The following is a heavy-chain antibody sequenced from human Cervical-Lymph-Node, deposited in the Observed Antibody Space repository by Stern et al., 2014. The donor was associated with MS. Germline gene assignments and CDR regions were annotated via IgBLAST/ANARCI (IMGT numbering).Heavy chain of an antibody. V-gene: IGHV5-51*01. J-gene: IGHJ4*02. CDR2: IFPGSSNL. CDR3: ARQRYFDY. CDR1: GYTFTSYW. Sequence: EVQLEESGPEVKRPGESLKISCQASGYTFTSYWIGWVRQMPGKGLEWIAIIFPGSSNLRSSPSFQGQVTISADKSSSPAYLQWNNLKASDTAIYYCARQRYFDYWGQGTLVTVSS.